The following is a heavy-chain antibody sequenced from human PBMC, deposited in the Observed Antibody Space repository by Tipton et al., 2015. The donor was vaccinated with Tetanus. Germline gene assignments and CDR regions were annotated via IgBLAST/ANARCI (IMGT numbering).Heavy chain of an antibody. D-gene: IGHD2-8*01. CDR3: ARLSSSANDAHGFDI. CDR1: GGSISSSSYY. J-gene: IGHJ3*02. CDR2: IYYSGST. V-gene: IGHV4-39*01. Sequence: GLVKPSETLSLTCTVSGGSISSSSYYWGWIRQPPGKGLEWIGSIYYSGSTYYNPSLKSRVTISVDTSKNQFSLKLRSVTAADTAMYYCARLSSSANDAHGFDIWGQGTMVTVSS.